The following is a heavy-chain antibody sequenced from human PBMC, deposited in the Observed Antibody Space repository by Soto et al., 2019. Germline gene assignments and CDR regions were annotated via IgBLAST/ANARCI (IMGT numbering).Heavy chain of an antibody. J-gene: IGHJ6*02. CDR2: INSDGSST. Sequence: GGSLRLSCAASGFTFSSYWMHWVRQAPGKGLVWVSRINSDGSSTSYADSVKGRFTISRDNAKNTLYLQMNSLRAEDTAVYYCARDNERSYPYDYVWGSYRPPNYGMDVWGQGTTVTVSS. V-gene: IGHV3-74*01. D-gene: IGHD3-16*02. CDR3: ARDNERSYPYDYVWGSYRPPNYGMDV. CDR1: GFTFSSYW.